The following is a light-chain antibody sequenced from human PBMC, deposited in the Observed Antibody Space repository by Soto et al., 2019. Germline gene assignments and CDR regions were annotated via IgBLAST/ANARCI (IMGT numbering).Light chain of an antibody. Sequence: EIVLTQSPATLSLSPGERATLSCRASQSVSSYLAWYQQKPGQAPRLLIYDASNRATGIPVRFSGSGSGTDFTLTISILDPEDFAVYYCQQRSNWPPYTCGQWTKLEIK. J-gene: IGKJ2*01. CDR1: QSVSSY. V-gene: IGKV3-11*01. CDR3: QQRSNWPPYT. CDR2: DAS.